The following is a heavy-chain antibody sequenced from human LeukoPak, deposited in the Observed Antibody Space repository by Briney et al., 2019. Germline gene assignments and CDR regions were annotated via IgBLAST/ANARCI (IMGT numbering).Heavy chain of an antibody. CDR2: ISSGGSTI. CDR1: GFTLSDYI. J-gene: IGHJ4*02. V-gene: IGHV3-48*02. D-gene: IGHD6-19*01. CDR3: VRDNSSGWYYFDY. Sequence: GGSLSLSRVASGFTLSDYIMNWVRQAPGKGLEWVSYISSGGSTIYYADSVNGRFTISRDNDKNSLYLQMNSLRDEDTAVYYCVRDNSSGWYYFDYWGQGTLVTVSS.